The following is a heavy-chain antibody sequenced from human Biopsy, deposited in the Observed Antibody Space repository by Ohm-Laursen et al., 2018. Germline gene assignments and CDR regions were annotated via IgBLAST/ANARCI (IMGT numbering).Heavy chain of an antibody. Sequence: SQTLSLTCTVSGGSISSGNDYWSWIRQHPGKGLEWIGHIYYSGSTYYTPSLKSRVIISLDTSKNQFSLKLSSVIAADTAVYYCARVNVDRVSTIIDWGQETLVTVSS. CDR3: ARVNVDRVSTIID. V-gene: IGHV4-31*03. CDR2: IYYSGST. CDR1: GGSISSGNDY. J-gene: IGHJ4*02. D-gene: IGHD5/OR15-5a*01.